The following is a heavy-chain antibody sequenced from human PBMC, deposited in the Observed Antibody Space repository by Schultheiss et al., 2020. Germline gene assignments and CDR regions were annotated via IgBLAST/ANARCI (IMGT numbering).Heavy chain of an antibody. V-gene: IGHV3-21*01. D-gene: IGHD6-13*01. CDR2: ISSSSSYI. CDR1: GFTFSSYA. CDR3: AREVDWYSSSWYDLTGTDGMDV. Sequence: GESLKISCAASGFTFSSYAMSWVRQAPGKGLEWVSSISSSSSYIYYADSVKGRFTISRDNAKNSLYLQMNSLRAEDTAVYYCAREVDWYSSSWYDLTGTDGMDVWGQGTTVTVSS. J-gene: IGHJ6*02.